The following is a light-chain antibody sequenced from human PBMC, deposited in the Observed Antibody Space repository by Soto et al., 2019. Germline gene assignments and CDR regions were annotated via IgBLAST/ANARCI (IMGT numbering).Light chain of an antibody. CDR3: QQYGSSPYT. V-gene: IGKV3-20*01. Sequence: EIVLTQSPGTLSLSPGERATLSCRASQSVSSSYLAWYQQKPGQAPRLLIYGASNRATGIPDRFSGSGSGTDFTLTISXLEPEDXAVXXXQQYGSSPYTFGQGTKLEIK. CDR1: QSVSSSY. CDR2: GAS. J-gene: IGKJ2*01.